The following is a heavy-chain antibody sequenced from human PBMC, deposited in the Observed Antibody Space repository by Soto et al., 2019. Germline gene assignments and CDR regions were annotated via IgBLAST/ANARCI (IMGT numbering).Heavy chain of an antibody. V-gene: IGHV1-69*01. Sequence: QVQLVQSGAEVKKPGSSVKVSCKASGGTFSSYAISWVRQAPGQGLEWLGGIVPLFGTTNYAQKVQGRVTITADESTYTVYMELNSLRFDDTAVYYCARAVGGSYRPVDYWGQGTLVIVSS. CDR1: GGTFSSYA. CDR3: ARAVGGSYRPVDY. D-gene: IGHD1-26*01. J-gene: IGHJ4*02. CDR2: IVPLFGTT.